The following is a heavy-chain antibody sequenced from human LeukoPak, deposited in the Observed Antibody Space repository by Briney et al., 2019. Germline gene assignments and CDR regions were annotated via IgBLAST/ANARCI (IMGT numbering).Heavy chain of an antibody. CDR2: IKQDGSEK. Sequence: GGSLRLSCAASGFTFSSYWMSWVRQAPGKGLEWVANIKQDGSEKYYVDSVKGRFTISRDNAKNSLYLQMNSLRVEDTAIYYCAKYSGDYFGDYWGQGNLVTVSS. D-gene: IGHD1-26*01. J-gene: IGHJ4*02. CDR3: AKYSGDYFGDY. CDR1: GFTFSSYW. V-gene: IGHV3-7*03.